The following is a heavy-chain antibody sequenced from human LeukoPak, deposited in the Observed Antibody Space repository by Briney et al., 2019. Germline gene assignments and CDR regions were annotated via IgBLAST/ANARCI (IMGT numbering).Heavy chain of an antibody. J-gene: IGHJ5*02. CDR1: GFTFSNYA. CDR3: AKDESSGSYWYDH. D-gene: IGHD1-26*01. CDR2: ISGSGGST. Sequence: GGSLRLSCAASGFTFSNYAMSWVRQAPGKGLEWVSTISGSGGSTYYADSVKGRFTISGDSSKNTLYLQMNSLRAEGTAVYYCAKDESSGSYWYDHWGQGTLVTVSS. V-gene: IGHV3-23*01.